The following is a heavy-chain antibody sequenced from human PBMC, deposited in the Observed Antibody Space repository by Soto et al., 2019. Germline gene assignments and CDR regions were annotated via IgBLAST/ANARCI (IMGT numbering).Heavy chain of an antibody. CDR3: AAGSGLLQHNY. Sequence: GASVKVSCKASGFTFTSSAVQWVRQARGQRLEWIGWIVVGSGNTNYAQKFQERVTITRDMPTSTAYMELSSLRSGDTAVYYCAAGSGLLQHNYWGQGTLVTVSS. V-gene: IGHV1-58*01. J-gene: IGHJ4*02. CDR2: IVVGSGNT. D-gene: IGHD2-15*01. CDR1: GFTFTSSA.